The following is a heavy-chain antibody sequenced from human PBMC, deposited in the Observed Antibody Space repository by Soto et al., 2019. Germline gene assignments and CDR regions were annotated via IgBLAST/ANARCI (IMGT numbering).Heavy chain of an antibody. J-gene: IGHJ4*02. Sequence: SETLSLTCAVSGGSISSGGYSWSWIQQPPRKGLERIGYIYHSGSTYYNPSLKSRVTISLDRSKNQISLKLSSETAADTDVYYCVSGLVDFYFFSGYCVYPDYYDFWGQGILVTVS. V-gene: IGHV4-30-2*01. D-gene: IGHD3-3*01. CDR2: IYHSGST. CDR1: GGSISSGGYS. CDR3: VSGLVDFYFFSGYCVYPDYYDF.